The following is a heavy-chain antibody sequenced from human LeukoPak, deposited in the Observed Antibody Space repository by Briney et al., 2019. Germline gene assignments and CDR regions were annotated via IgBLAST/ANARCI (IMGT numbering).Heavy chain of an antibody. J-gene: IGHJ6*03. D-gene: IGHD3-16*01. V-gene: IGHV4-59*01. CDR3: ARETSQKGAHYMDV. Sequence: SSETLSLTCSVSGDSITGYSWSWIRQTPGKGLEWIGYIYYSGSTSYSPSLRSRVTISVDTSKNQFSLKLSSVTAADTAVYYCARETSQKGAHYMDVWGKGTTVTISS. CDR2: IYYSGST. CDR1: GDSITGYS.